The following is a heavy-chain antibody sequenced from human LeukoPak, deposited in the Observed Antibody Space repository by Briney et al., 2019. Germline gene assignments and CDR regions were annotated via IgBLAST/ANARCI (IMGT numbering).Heavy chain of an antibody. CDR1: GGTFSSYA. CDR2: IIPIFGTA. J-gene: IGHJ4*02. D-gene: IGHD3-10*01. V-gene: IGHV1-69*13. Sequence: ASVKVSCKASGGTFSSYAISWVRQAPGQGLEWMGGIIPIFGTANYAQKFQGRVTITADESTSTAYMELSSLRSEDTAVHYCAIWFGEFLYYFDYWGQGTLVTVSS. CDR3: AIWFGEFLYYFDY.